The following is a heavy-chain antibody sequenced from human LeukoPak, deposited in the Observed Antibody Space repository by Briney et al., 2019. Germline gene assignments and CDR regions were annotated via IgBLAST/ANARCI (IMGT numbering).Heavy chain of an antibody. CDR3: AKDLPSDYGDYFYYYYGMDV. Sequence: NPGGSLRLSCAASGFTFSSYAMSWVRQAPGKGLEWVSAISGSGGSTYYADSVKGRFTISRDNSKNTLYLQMDSLRAEDTAVYYCAKDLPSDYGDYFYYYYGMDVWGHGTTVTVSS. D-gene: IGHD4-17*01. J-gene: IGHJ6*02. CDR1: GFTFSSYA. CDR2: ISGSGGST. V-gene: IGHV3-23*01.